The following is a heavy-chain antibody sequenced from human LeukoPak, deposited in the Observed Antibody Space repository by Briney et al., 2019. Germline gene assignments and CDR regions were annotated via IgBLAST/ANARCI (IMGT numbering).Heavy chain of an antibody. CDR1: GGSISSSIYY. Sequence: PSETLSLTCIVSGGSISSSIYYWAWVRQPPGKGLEWIGTVFYNGATQYSPSLRSRVTISIDTSKNQFSLKLSSVTAADTAVYYCARVSLVRGAPDYYFDYWGQGTLVTVSS. D-gene: IGHD3-10*01. CDR3: ARVSLVRGAPDYYFDY. CDR2: VFYNGAT. V-gene: IGHV4-39*07. J-gene: IGHJ4*02.